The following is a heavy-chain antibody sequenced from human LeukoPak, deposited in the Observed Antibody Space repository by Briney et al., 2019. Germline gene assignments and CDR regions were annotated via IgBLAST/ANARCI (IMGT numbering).Heavy chain of an antibody. CDR2: IYYSGST. CDR3: ARQARDYYDSSGSSFDY. Sequence: SETLSLTCTVSGGSISSGSYYWGWIRQPPGKGLEWIGSIYYSGSTYYNPSLKSRVTISVDTSKNQFSLKLSSVTAADTAVYYCARQARDYYDSSGSSFDYWGQGTLVTVSS. D-gene: IGHD3-22*01. J-gene: IGHJ4*02. V-gene: IGHV4-39*01. CDR1: GGSISSGSYY.